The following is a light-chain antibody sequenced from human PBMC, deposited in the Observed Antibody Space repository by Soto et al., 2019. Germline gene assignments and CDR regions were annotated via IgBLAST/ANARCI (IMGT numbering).Light chain of an antibody. CDR3: CSYVTTPEI. Sequence: QSVLTQPPSASGSPGQSVTISCTGTSSDVGGYNYVSWYQQHPGKAPKLMIYEVSKRPSGVPDRFSGSKSGNTASLTVSGLQAEDEADYYCCSYVTTPEIFGTGTKVTVL. CDR1: SSDVGGYNY. V-gene: IGLV2-8*01. J-gene: IGLJ1*01. CDR2: EVS.